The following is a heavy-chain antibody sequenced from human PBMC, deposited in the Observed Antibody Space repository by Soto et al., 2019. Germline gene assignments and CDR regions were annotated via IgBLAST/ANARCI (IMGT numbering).Heavy chain of an antibody. CDR2: TYYRSKWYN. CDR1: GDSVSSNSAA. CDR3: ARGRAGFFWSGRSDNWFDP. Sequence: NPSETLSLTCAISGDSVSSNSAAWNWIRQSPSRGLEWLGRTYYRSKWYNDYAVSVKSRITINPDTSKNQFSLQLNSVTPEDTAVYYCARGRAGFFWSGRSDNWFDPWGQGTLVTVSS. J-gene: IGHJ5*02. V-gene: IGHV6-1*01. D-gene: IGHD3-3*01.